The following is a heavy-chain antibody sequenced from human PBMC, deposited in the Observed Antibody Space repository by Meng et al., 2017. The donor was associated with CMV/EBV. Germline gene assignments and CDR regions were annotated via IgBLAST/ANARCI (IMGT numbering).Heavy chain of an antibody. CDR2: IYYSGST. Sequence: SCTVSGGSVSSGSYYWSWIRQPPGKGLEWIGYIYYSGSTNYNPSLKSRVTISVDTSKNQFSLKLSSVTAADTAVYYCARASGSLISFDYWGQGTLVTVSS. CDR1: GGSVSSGSYY. CDR3: ARASGSLISFDY. D-gene: IGHD1-26*01. V-gene: IGHV4-61*01. J-gene: IGHJ4*02.